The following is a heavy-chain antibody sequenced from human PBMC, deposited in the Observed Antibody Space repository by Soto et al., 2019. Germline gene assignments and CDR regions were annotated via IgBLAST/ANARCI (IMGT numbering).Heavy chain of an antibody. J-gene: IGHJ5*02. V-gene: IGHV3-30*18. CDR3: AKDRGRIADNYFDP. CDR2: ISYDGSDK. Sequence: GGSLRLSCAASGFTFSNCDMHWVRQAPGKGLEWVAVISYDGSDKYYVDSVKGRFTISRDSSKNTLFLQMNSLRPEDTAVYYCAKDRGRIADNYFDPWGQGTLVTVSS. D-gene: IGHD6-13*01. CDR1: GFTFSNCD.